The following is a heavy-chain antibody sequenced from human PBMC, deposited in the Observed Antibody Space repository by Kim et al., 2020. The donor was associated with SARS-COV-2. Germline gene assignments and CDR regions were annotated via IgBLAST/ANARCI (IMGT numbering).Heavy chain of an antibody. V-gene: IGHV3-21*01. CDR3: ARTRIAVAGTVDY. CDR2: IISSSSYI. Sequence: GGSLRLSCAASGFTFSSYSMNWVRQAPGKGLEWVSSIISSSSYIYYGDSVKGRFTISRDNAKNSLYLQMNSLRAEDTAVYYFARTRIAVAGTVDYWGQG. D-gene: IGHD6-19*01. J-gene: IGHJ4*02. CDR1: GFTFSSYS.